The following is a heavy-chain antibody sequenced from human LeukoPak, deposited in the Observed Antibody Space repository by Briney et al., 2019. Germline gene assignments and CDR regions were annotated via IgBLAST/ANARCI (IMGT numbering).Heavy chain of an antibody. CDR1: GYTFTSYG. CDR3: ARDFNDYVWGSYLLPIDY. V-gene: IGHV1-18*01. D-gene: IGHD3-16*02. Sequence: ASVKVSCKASGYTFTSYGISWVRQAPGQGLEWMGWVSAYNGNTNYAQKLQGRVTMTTDTSTSTAYMELRSLRSDDTAVYYCARDFNDYVWGSYLLPIDYGGQGTLVTVSS. CDR2: VSAYNGNT. J-gene: IGHJ4*02.